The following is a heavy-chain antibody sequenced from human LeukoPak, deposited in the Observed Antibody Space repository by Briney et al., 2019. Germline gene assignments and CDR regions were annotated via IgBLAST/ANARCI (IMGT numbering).Heavy chain of an antibody. V-gene: IGHV1-46*01. CDR3: ARAPSLAAQRAYYYMDV. CDR1: GYTFTSYY. Sequence: ASVKVSCKASGYTFTSYYMHWVRQAPGQGLEWMGIINPSGGSTSYAQKFQGRVTVTRDMSTSTVYMELSSLRSEDTAVYYCARAPSLAAQRAYYYMDVWGKGTTVTVSS. CDR2: INPSGGST. D-gene: IGHD6-6*01. J-gene: IGHJ6*03.